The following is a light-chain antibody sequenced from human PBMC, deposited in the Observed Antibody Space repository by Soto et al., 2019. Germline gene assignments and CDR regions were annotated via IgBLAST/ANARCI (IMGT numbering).Light chain of an antibody. CDR3: QQRSNWPWQ. J-gene: IGKJ1*01. Sequence: EIVLTQSPATLSLSPGERATLSCRASPSVSSYLAWYQQKPGQAPRLLIYDASNRATGIPARFSGSGSGTDFTLTISSLEPEDFAVYYCQQRSNWPWQFGQGTKVEIK. CDR2: DAS. CDR1: PSVSSY. V-gene: IGKV3-11*01.